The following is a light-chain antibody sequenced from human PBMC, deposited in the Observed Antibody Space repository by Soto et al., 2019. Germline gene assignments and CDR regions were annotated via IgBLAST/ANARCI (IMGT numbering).Light chain of an antibody. V-gene: IGLV2-14*03. Sequence: QPVLTQPASVSGSHGQSIPISCTDTSSDVGGYNCVSWYQHHPGKAPKLLIYDFSNRPSGISNRFSGSKSDNTASLTISGLQPEDEADYYCSSYTTSNTRQIVFGTGTKVTVL. CDR2: DFS. J-gene: IGLJ1*01. CDR1: SSDVGGYNC. CDR3: SSYTTSNTRQIV.